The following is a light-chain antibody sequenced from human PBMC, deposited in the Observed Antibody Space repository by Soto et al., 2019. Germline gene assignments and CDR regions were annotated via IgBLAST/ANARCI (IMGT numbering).Light chain of an antibody. CDR1: SSDIGAYNF. V-gene: IGLV2-8*01. CDR3: SEHTGSSSPLA. Sequence: QSALTQPPSASGSPGQSVTISCTGSSSDIGAYNFVSWYQQHPGKAPKVIISEVYKRPSGVPSRFSGSKSGNTASLTIAGQHADDEADYYCSEHTGSSSPLAFGGGTKLTVL. J-gene: IGLJ2*01. CDR2: EVY.